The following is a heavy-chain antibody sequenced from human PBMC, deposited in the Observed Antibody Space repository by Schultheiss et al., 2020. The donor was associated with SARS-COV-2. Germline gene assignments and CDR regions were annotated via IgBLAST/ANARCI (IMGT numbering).Heavy chain of an antibody. D-gene: IGHD3-22*01. Sequence: SETLSLTCTVSGGSISSYYWSWIRQPAGKGLEWIGRIYTSGSTNYNPSLKSRVTMSVDTSKNQFSLKLSSVTAADTAVYYCARNPYYYDSSGYQPKYYFDYWGQGTLVTVSP. CDR2: IYTSGST. CDR3: ARNPYYYDSSGYQPKYYFDY. V-gene: IGHV4-4*07. CDR1: GGSISSYY. J-gene: IGHJ4*02.